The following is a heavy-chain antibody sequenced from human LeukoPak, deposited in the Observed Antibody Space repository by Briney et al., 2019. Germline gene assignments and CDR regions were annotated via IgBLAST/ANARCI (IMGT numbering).Heavy chain of an antibody. J-gene: IGHJ4*02. CDR1: GGSFSGYY. V-gene: IGHV4-34*01. CDR2: INHSGST. Sequence: KPSEALSLTCAVYGGSFSGYYWSWIRQPPGKGLEWIGEINHSGSTNYNPSLKSRATISVDTSKNQFSLKLSSVTAADTAVYYCARLGYRYYWGQGTLVTVFS. D-gene: IGHD5-18*01. CDR3: ARLGYRYY.